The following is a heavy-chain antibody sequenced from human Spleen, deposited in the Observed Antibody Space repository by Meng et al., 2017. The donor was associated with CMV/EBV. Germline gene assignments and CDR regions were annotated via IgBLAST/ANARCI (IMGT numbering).Heavy chain of an antibody. Sequence: KVSCKASGYTFTSYWIGWVRQMPGKGLEWMGIIYPGDSDTRYSPSFQGQVTISADKSISTAYLQWSSLKASDTAMYYCARTVLWSDAFDIWGQGTMVTVSS. V-gene: IGHV5-51*01. CDR3: ARTVLWSDAFDI. J-gene: IGHJ3*02. CDR2: IYPGDSDT. D-gene: IGHD2-21*01. CDR1: GYTFTSYW.